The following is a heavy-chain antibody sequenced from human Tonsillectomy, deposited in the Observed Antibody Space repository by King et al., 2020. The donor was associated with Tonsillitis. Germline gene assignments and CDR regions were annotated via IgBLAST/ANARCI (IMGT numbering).Heavy chain of an antibody. CDR3: ARGGGAYYYYDSSGYDY. V-gene: IGHV4-59*01. Sequence: QLQESGPGLVKPSETLSLTCTVSGGSISSYYWSWIRQPPGKGLEWMGYIYYSGSTNYNPSLKSRVTISVDTTKHQFSLKLSSVTAADTAVYYCARGGGAYYYYDSSGYDYWGQGALGTVSS. J-gene: IGHJ4*02. CDR1: GGSISSYY. CDR2: IYYSGST. D-gene: IGHD3-22*01.